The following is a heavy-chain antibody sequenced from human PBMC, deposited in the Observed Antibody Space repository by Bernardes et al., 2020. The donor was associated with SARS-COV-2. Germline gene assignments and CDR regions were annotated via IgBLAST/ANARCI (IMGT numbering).Heavy chain of an antibody. Sequence: ASVKVSCKASGYTFSDHYIHWVRQARGQGLEYMGWVNPNSGATKYTQTFQDRITVTRDMSINTAYLELDRLTSDDTAVYYCARRGDKVAGTDFDLWGQGTLITASS. D-gene: IGHD6-19*01. CDR1: GYTFSDHY. J-gene: IGHJ3*01. CDR3: ARRGDKVAGTDFDL. CDR2: VNPNSGAT. V-gene: IGHV1-2*02.